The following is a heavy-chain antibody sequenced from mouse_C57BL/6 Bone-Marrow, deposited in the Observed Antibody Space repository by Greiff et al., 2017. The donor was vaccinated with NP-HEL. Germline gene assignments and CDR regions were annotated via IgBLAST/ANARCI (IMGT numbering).Heavy chain of an antibody. V-gene: IGHV1-81*01. J-gene: IGHJ2*01. CDR3: ARSPYYYGSSYYFDY. CDR1: GYTFTSYG. Sequence: VQVVESGAELARPGASVKLSCKASGYTFTSYGISWVKQRTGQGLEWIGEIYPRSGNTYYNEKFKGKATLTADKSSSTAYMELRSLTSEDSAVYFCARSPYYYGSSYYFDYWGQGTTLTVSS. D-gene: IGHD1-1*01. CDR2: IYPRSGNT.